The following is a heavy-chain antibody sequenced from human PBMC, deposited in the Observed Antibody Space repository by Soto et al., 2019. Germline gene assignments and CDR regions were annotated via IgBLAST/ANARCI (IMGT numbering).Heavy chain of an antibody. V-gene: IGHV1-18*01. J-gene: IGHJ4*02. D-gene: IGHD2-21*02. CDR3: AREHTASYFDY. CDR1: GYTFSNYG. CDR2: ISTYSGNT. Sequence: QVQLVQSGAEVKKPGASVKVSCKASGYTFSNYGISWVRQAPGQGLEWLGWISTYSGNTNYAQILQGRVTMTTDTSASIAHMELRSLRSDDTAVYYCAREHTASYFDYWGQGTLVTVSS.